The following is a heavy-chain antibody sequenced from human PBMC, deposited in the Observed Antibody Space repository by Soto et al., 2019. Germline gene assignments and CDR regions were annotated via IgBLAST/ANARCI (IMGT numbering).Heavy chain of an antibody. J-gene: IGHJ6*02. CDR3: AGRVYANHARYYYYYGMDV. CDR2: ISSSSSYI. CDR1: GFTFSSYS. D-gene: IGHD2-8*01. V-gene: IGHV3-21*01. Sequence: GGSLRLSCAASGFTFSSYSMNWVRQAPGKGLEWVSSISSSSSYIYYADSVKGRFTISRDNAKNSLYLQMNSLRAEDTAVYYCAGRVYANHARYYYYYGMDVWGQGTTVTVSS.